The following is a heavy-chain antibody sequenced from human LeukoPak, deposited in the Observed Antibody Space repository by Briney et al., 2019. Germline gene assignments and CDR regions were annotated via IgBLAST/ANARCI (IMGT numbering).Heavy chain of an antibody. Sequence: ASVKVSCKVSGYTLTELSMHWVRQAPGKGLEWMGGFDPEDGETIYAQKFHGRVTMTEDTSTDTAYMELSSLRSEDTAVYYCATALAYCSGGSCYSGWFDPWGQGTLVTVSS. J-gene: IGHJ5*02. D-gene: IGHD2-15*01. CDR1: GYTLTELS. CDR2: FDPEDGET. V-gene: IGHV1-24*01. CDR3: ATALAYCSGGSCYSGWFDP.